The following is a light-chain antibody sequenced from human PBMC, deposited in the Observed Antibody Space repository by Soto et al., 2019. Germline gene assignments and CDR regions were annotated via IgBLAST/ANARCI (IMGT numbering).Light chain of an antibody. J-gene: IGKJ5*01. Sequence: TLSASVGDRVTITCRASQSLSSWLAWYQQKPGKAPKLLIYDASSLESGVPSRFSGSGSGTDFTLTISSLEPEDFAVYYCQQRSNWITFGQGTRLEI. CDR1: QSLSSW. CDR3: QQRSNWIT. V-gene: IGKV1-5*01. CDR2: DAS.